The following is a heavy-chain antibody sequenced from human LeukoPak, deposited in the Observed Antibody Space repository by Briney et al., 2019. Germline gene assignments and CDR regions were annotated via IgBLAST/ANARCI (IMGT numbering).Heavy chain of an antibody. CDR1: GFTFSNAW. D-gene: IGHD6-19*01. V-gene: IGHV3-15*01. CDR2: IKSKTDGGTT. CDR3: TTEEIAVAGTPDC. J-gene: IGHJ4*02. Sequence: GGSLRLSCAASGFTFSNAWMSWVRQAPGKGLEWVGRIKSKTDGGTTDYAAPVKGRFTISRDDSKNTLYLQMNSLKTEDTAVYYCTTEEIAVAGTPDCWGQGTLVTVSS.